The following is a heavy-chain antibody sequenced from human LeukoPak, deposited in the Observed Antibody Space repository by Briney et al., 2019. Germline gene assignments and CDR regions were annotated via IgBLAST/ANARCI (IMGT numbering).Heavy chain of an antibody. CDR3: ARVWGGYSGSLDV. V-gene: IGHV4-39*01. J-gene: IGHJ6*02. D-gene: IGHD5-18*01. Sequence: NSSETLSLTCTVSGGSISSSSYYWGWIRQPPGKGLEWIGSIYYSGSTYYNPSLKSRVTLSVDTSKNQFSLKLSSVTAADTAVYYCARVWGGYSGSLDVWGQGTTVTVSS. CDR1: GGSISSSSYY. CDR2: IYYSGST.